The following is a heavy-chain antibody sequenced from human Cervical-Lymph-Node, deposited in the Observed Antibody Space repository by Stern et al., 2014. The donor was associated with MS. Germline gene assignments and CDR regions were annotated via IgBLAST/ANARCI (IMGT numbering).Heavy chain of an antibody. CDR1: GGTFSNYG. D-gene: IGHD1-26*01. J-gene: IGHJ6*02. V-gene: IGHV1-69*01. Sequence: QVQLVQSGAEVKKPGSSVKVSCKASGGTFSNYGFSWVRQAPGQGLEWMGGIIPVLGTTNNAQKFQGRVTITADEFTSTVYLDLNSLTFEDTAVYYCARESGIVGGGDYLGMDVWGQGTTVTVSS. CDR2: IIPVLGTT. CDR3: ARESGIVGGGDYLGMDV.